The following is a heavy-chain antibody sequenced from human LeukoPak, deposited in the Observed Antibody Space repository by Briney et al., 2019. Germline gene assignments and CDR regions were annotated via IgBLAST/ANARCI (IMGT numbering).Heavy chain of an antibody. D-gene: IGHD6-19*01. CDR3: AKDPSSGWLNAEYFQH. CDR1: GFTFSSYA. Sequence: PGGSLRLSCAASGFTFSSYAMSWVRQAPGKGLEWVSAISGSGGSTYYADSVKGRFTISRDNSKNTLYLQMNSLRAEDTAVYYCAKDPSSGWLNAEYFQHWGQGTLVTVSS. V-gene: IGHV3-23*01. CDR2: ISGSGGST. J-gene: IGHJ1*01.